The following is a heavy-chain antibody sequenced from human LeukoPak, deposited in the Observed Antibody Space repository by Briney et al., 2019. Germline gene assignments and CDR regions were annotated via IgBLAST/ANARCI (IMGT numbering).Heavy chain of an antibody. CDR3: ARLGSSWYGPEGAFDI. CDR1: GYSFTSYW. V-gene: IGHV5-51*01. CDR2: IYPGDSDT. Sequence: GESLKISCKGSGYSFTSYWIGWVRQMPGKGLEWRGIIYPGDSDTRYSPSFQGQVTISADKSISTAYLQWSSLKASDTDMYYCARLGSSWYGPEGAFDIWGQGTMVTVSS. J-gene: IGHJ3*02. D-gene: IGHD6-13*01.